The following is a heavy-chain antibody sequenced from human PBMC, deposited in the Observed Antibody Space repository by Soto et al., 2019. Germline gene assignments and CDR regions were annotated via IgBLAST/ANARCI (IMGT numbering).Heavy chain of an antibody. D-gene: IGHD6-6*01. V-gene: IGHV3-7*03. CDR3: ARDRTDAALPHWSDP. Sequence: PGGSLRLSCAASGFTFSSYVMSWVRQAPGKGLEWVANIKEDGSEKYYVDSVEGRFTISRDNAKNSLYLQMNSLRAEDTDVYYCARDRTDAALPHWSDPWGQGTLVTVSS. CDR2: IKEDGSEK. J-gene: IGHJ5*02. CDR1: GFTFSSYV.